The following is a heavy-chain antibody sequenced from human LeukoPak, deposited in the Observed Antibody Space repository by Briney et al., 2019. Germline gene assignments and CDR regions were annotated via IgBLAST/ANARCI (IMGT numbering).Heavy chain of an antibody. V-gene: IGHV4-59*11. CDR2: IYYNGNT. J-gene: IGHJ3*02. D-gene: IGHD3-22*01. CDR1: GGSISGHY. Sequence: PSETLSLTCTVSGGSISGHYWSWIRLPPGKGLEWIGYIYYNGNTYYHPSLKSRLTISLDTFKNQFSLNLSSVTAADTAVYFCATDSSGYTEAFDIWGQGTMVAVSS. CDR3: ATDSSGYTEAFDI.